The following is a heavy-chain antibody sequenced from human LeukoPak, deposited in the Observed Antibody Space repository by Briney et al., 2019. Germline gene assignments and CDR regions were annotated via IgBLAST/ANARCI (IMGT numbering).Heavy chain of an antibody. V-gene: IGHV4-34*01. CDR3: AGNRGLGRDY. Sequence: SETLSLTCAVYGGSSSGYYWSWIRQPPGKGLEWIGEINHSGSTNYNPSLKSRVTISVDTSKNQFSLKLSSVTAADTAVYYCAGNRGLGRDYWGQGTLVTVSS. CDR1: GGSSSGYY. D-gene: IGHD4-23*01. CDR2: INHSGST. J-gene: IGHJ4*02.